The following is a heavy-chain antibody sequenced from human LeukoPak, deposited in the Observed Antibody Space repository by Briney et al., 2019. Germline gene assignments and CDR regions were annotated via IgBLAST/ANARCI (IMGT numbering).Heavy chain of an antibody. CDR1: AGSISSNNYY. D-gene: IGHD6-13*01. J-gene: IGHJ2*01. CDR3: ARTYGSSGLGYFDL. Sequence: SETLSLTCTVSAGSISSNNYYWCWIRQPPGKGLEWIGSIYYSGSTCYNPSLKSRVTISVDTSKNQFSLKLSSVTAADTAVYYCARTYGSSGLGYFDLWGRGTLVTVSS. V-gene: IGHV4-39*01. CDR2: IYYSGST.